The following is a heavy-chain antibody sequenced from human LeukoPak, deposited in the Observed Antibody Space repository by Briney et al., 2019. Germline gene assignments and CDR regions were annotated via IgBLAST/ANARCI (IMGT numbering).Heavy chain of an antibody. J-gene: IGHJ4*02. CDR3: TRLHNSGWTGY. Sequence: GGSLRLSCAASGFTFTSYWMSWVRQAPGKGLEWVANIKQDGSEKHYVDSVKGRFTISRDNTKNSLYLQMNSLRADDTAVYYCTRLHNSGWTGYWGEGTLVTVSS. V-gene: IGHV3-7*01. CDR1: GFTFTSYW. CDR2: IKQDGSEK. D-gene: IGHD6-19*01.